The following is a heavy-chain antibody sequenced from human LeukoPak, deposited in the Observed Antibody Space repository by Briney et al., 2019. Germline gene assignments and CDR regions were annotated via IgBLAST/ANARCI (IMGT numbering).Heavy chain of an antibody. J-gene: IGHJ4*02. CDR3: ARSRRYCSSTSCPLFAC. D-gene: IGHD2-2*01. V-gene: IGHV3-30*04. CDR2: ISYDGSNK. CDR1: GFTFSSYA. Sequence: GGSLRLSCAASGFTFSSYAMHWVRQAPGKGLEWVAVISYDGSNKYYADSVKGRFTISRDNSKNTLYLQMNSLRAEDTAVYYCARSRRYCSSTSCPLFACWGQGTLVTVSS.